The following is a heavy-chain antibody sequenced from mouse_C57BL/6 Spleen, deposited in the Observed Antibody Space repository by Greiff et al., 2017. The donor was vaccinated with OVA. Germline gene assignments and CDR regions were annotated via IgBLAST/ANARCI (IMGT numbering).Heavy chain of an antibody. CDR3: ARGEVYDGYYGAMDY. D-gene: IGHD2-3*01. CDR2: IYPRSGNP. Sequence: QVQLQQSGAELARPGASVKLSCKASGYTFTSYGISWVKQRTGQGLEWIGEIYPRSGNPYYNEKFKGKATLTADKSSSTAYMELRSLTSEDSAVYFCARGEVYDGYYGAMDYWGQGTSVTVSS. J-gene: IGHJ4*01. V-gene: IGHV1-81*01. CDR1: GYTFTSYG.